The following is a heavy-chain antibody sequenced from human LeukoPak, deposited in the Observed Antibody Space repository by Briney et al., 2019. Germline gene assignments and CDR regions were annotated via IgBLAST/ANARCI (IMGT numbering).Heavy chain of an antibody. CDR3: AKAGERLRWPPQKDWYFDL. V-gene: IGHV3-20*04. J-gene: IGHJ2*01. D-gene: IGHD4-23*01. CDR1: GFTFDDYG. Sequence: RPGGSLRLSCAASGFTFDDYGMSWVRQAPGKGLEWVSGINWNGGSTGYADSVKGRFTISRDNAKNSLYLQMNSLRAEDTALYYCAKAGERLRWPPQKDWYFDLWGRGTLVTVSS. CDR2: INWNGGST.